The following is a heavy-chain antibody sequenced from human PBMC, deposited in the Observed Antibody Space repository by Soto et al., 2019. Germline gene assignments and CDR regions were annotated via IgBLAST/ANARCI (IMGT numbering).Heavy chain of an antibody. J-gene: IGHJ6*03. D-gene: IGHD6-6*01. V-gene: IGHV4-39*01. CDR1: GGSISSSTYY. CDR2: IYYSGTT. Sequence: SETLSLTCSVSGGSISSSTYYWAWIRQPPGKGLEWIGGIYYSGTTYYNPSLKSRVIISADTSKNQFSLKMSSVTAADTAVYYCARQGGSSSGFYYYYYYMDVWGKGTTVTVSS. CDR3: ARQGGSSSGFYYYYYYMDV.